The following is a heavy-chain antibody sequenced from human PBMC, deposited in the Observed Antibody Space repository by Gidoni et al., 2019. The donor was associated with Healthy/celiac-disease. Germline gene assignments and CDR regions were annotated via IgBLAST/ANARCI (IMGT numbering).Heavy chain of an antibody. D-gene: IGHD1-26*01. CDR1: GFTFSSYA. J-gene: IGHJ4*02. CDR2: ISSSGSST. Sequence: EVQLLEAGGGLVQPGGSLRLSCAASGFTFSSYAMRWGRQAPGKGLEWVSNISSSGSSTYYADSVKGRFTISGDNSKNTLYLQMNSLRAEDTAVYYCAKAWEGGSYVGFDYWGQGTLVTVSS. CDR3: AKAWEGGSYVGFDY. V-gene: IGHV3-23*01.